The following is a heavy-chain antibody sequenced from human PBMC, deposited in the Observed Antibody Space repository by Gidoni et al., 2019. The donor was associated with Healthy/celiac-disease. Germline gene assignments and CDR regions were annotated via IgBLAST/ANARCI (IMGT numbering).Heavy chain of an antibody. J-gene: IGHJ6*02. CDR3: ARGRTRFGEFLRTYGMDV. CDR1: GGSFRGYY. V-gene: IGHV4-34*01. CDR2: INHSGST. Sequence: QVQLQQWGAGLLKPSETLSLTCAVYGGSFRGYYWSWIRQPPGKGLEWIGEINHSGSTNYNPSLKSRVTISVDTSKNQFSLKLSSVTAADTAVYYCARGRTRFGEFLRTYGMDVWGQGTTVTVSS. D-gene: IGHD3-10*01.